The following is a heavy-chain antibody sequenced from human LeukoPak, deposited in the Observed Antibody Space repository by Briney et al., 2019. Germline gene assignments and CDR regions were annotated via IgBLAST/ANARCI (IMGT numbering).Heavy chain of an antibody. CDR3: ARGGGLDV. D-gene: IGHD3-16*01. CDR1: GFTFSSYN. Sequence: GGSLRLSCAASGFTFSSYNMNWVRQAPGKGLEWVASINHNGNVNYYVDSVKGRFTISRDNAKNSLYLQMSNLRAEDTAVYFRARGGGLDVWGQGATVTVSS. V-gene: IGHV3-7*03. J-gene: IGHJ6*02. CDR2: INHNGNVN.